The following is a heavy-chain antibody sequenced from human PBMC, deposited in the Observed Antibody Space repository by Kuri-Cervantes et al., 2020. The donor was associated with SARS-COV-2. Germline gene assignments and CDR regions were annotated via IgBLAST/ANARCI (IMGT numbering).Heavy chain of an antibody. D-gene: IGHD4-17*01. Sequence: ASVKVSCKASGYTFTTYGITWVRQAPGQGLEWMGWISTYNANADYAQKPQGRVTMTTDTSTSIAYMELRSLRSDDAAIYYCAGGFDYGDYPYYYGMDVWGQGTTVTVSS. CDR1: GYTFTTYG. CDR2: ISTYNANA. V-gene: IGHV1-18*04. J-gene: IGHJ6*02. CDR3: AGGFDYGDYPYYYGMDV.